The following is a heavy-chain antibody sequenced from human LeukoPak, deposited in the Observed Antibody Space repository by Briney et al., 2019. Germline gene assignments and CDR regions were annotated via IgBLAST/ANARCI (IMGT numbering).Heavy chain of an antibody. V-gene: IGHV4-38-2*01. D-gene: IGHD3-22*01. J-gene: IGHJ4*02. CDR3: ARAPRDSSSSNYMRRFDY. Sequence: SETLSLTCAVSGYSISSDNYWVWIRQPPGQGLEWTGGIYHSGSTYYNPSLESRVTMSVDTSKNQFSLKVSSVTAADTAVYYCARAPRDSSSSNYMRRFDYWGQGTLVTVSS. CDR2: IYHSGST. CDR1: GYSISSDNY.